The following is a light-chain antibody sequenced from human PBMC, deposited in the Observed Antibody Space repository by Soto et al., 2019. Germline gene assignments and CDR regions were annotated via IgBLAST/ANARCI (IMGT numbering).Light chain of an antibody. CDR3: QSYDSSLGVV. V-gene: IGLV1-40*01. CDR2: GNN. J-gene: IGLJ2*01. CDR1: TSNIGARYD. Sequence: QSVLTQPPSVSGAPGQWVTLSCTGSTSNIGARYDVHWYQQLPGTAPKLLIYGNNNRPSGVPDRFSGSKSGSSASLAITGLQADDEADYYCQSYDSSLGVVFGGGTKVTVL.